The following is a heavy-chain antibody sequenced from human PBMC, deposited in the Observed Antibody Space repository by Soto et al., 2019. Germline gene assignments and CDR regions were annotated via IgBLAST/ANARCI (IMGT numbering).Heavy chain of an antibody. Sequence: GGSLRLSCAASGFTFTTYAMSWVRQAPGKGLEWVSGLSGGGGSTYYADSVKGRFTISRDNSKNTLYLQMNSLRVEDTAVYYCAKATRYDVLLTEHRGRYYYYMDVWGKGTTVTVSS. V-gene: IGHV3-23*01. CDR2: LSGGGGST. D-gene: IGHD3-9*01. CDR1: GFTFTTYA. CDR3: AKATRYDVLLTEHRGRYYYYMDV. J-gene: IGHJ6*03.